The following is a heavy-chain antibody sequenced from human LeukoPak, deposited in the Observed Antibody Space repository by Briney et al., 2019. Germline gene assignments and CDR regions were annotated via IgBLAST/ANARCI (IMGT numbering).Heavy chain of an antibody. J-gene: IGHJ6*03. CDR1: GGSISSSSYY. V-gene: IGHV4-39*01. CDR3: ASQWLRYSGYYYYMDV. D-gene: IGHD5-12*01. CDR2: LYYIGSP. Sequence: SETLSLTCTVSGGSISSSSYYWGWIRQSPGKGLEWIASLYYIGSPYYNPSLESRVTTSVDTSKNQFSLKLSAVTAADTAVYFCASQWLRYSGYYYYMDVWGKGTTVTVSS.